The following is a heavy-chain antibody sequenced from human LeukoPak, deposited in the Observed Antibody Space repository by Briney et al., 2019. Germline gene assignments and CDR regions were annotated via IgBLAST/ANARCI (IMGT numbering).Heavy chain of an antibody. D-gene: IGHD6-6*01. Sequence: PGGSLRLSCAASGFTFSNYAMHWVRQAPGKGLEWVAVTSYDESNKYYADSVKGRFTISRDNSKKTLYLQMNSLRGEDTAVYYCARVVVSSSSDYFDYWGQGTLVIVSS. V-gene: IGHV3-30*04. J-gene: IGHJ4*02. CDR1: GFTFSNYA. CDR3: ARVVVSSSSDYFDY. CDR2: TSYDESNK.